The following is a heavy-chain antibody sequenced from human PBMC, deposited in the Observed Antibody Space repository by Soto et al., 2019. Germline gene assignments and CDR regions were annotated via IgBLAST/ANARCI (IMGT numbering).Heavy chain of an antibody. D-gene: IGHD6-19*01. Sequence: SETLSLTCTVSGDSISSPDYYWNWIRLPPGKGLEWIGYIYYSGGTYYNPSLKSRAVISVDTSKTQFSLKLRSVTAADTAVYYCARGPYSSAWINWFDPWGQGTLVTVSS. CDR3: ARGPYSSAWINWFDP. J-gene: IGHJ5*02. CDR1: GDSISSPDYY. CDR2: IYYSGGT. V-gene: IGHV4-30-4*01.